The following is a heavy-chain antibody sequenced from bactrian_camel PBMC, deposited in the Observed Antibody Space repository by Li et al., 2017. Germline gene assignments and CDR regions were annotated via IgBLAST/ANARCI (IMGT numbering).Heavy chain of an antibody. Sequence: VQLVESGGGLVKPGGSLWLSCAASGFTYDWMYWVRQAPGKGLERVSYINGGGATAYYGDSVKGRFIISRDNAKNTVYLQMNSLKSEDTALYYYATSSGCYSVSGCYTPGAHFDYWGQGTQVTVS. V-gene: IGHV3S1*01. J-gene: IGHJ4*01. CDR2: INGGGATA. CDR3: ATSSGCYSVSGCYTPGAHFDY. CDR1: GFTYDW. D-gene: IGHD3*01.